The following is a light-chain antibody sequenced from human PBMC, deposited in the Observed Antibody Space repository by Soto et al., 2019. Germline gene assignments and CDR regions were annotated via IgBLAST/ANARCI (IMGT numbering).Light chain of an antibody. V-gene: IGLV2-14*04. CDR2: DVS. CDR3: SSDTAGLYI. J-gene: IGLJ1*01. CDR1: NNDVGGYNY. Sequence: ISSHRNNNDVGGYNYVSWYQQHPGKAPKLMIYDVSDRPSGVSNRFSGSKSGNTASLTISVLQEEEDAKYYFSSDTAGLYICGTGTKVTVL.